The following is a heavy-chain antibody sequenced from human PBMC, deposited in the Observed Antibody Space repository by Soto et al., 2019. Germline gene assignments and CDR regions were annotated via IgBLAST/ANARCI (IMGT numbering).Heavy chain of an antibody. CDR3: AREGGFLEWLRRYYYGMDV. CDR1: GYTFTSYA. Sequence: ASVKVSCKASGYTFTSYAMHWVRQAPGQRLEWMGWINAGNGNTKYSQKFQGRVTITRDTSASTAYMELSSLRSEDTAVYYCAREGGFLEWLRRYYYGMDVWGQGTTVTVSS. D-gene: IGHD3-3*01. CDR2: INAGNGNT. J-gene: IGHJ6*02. V-gene: IGHV1-3*01.